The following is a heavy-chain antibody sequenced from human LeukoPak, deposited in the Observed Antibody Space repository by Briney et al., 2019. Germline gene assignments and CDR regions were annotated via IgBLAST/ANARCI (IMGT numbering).Heavy chain of an antibody. Sequence: GGSLRLSCAASGFTFSSFVMHWVRQAPGKGPEWVAVISYDGSTKYYAGPVMGRFTISRDDSKNTLFLQMNSLRADDTAVYYCASSKADYWGQGTLVTVSS. CDR3: ASSKADY. CDR2: ISYDGSTK. CDR1: GFTFSSFV. V-gene: IGHV3-30*01. J-gene: IGHJ4*02.